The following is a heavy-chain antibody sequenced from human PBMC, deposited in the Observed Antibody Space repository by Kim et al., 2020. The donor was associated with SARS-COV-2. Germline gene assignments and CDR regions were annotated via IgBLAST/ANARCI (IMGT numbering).Heavy chain of an antibody. V-gene: IGHV5-10-1*01. D-gene: IGHD4-17*01. Sequence: YGPPLQGRVTFSVDKSISTAYLQWSSLQASDTALYYCARRRQDYGDALDYWGQGTLLTVSS. J-gene: IGHJ4*02. CDR3: ARRRQDYGDALDY.